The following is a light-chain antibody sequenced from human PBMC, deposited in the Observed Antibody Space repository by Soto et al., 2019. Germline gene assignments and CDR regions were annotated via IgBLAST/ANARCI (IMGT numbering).Light chain of an antibody. V-gene: IGLV2-14*01. CDR1: TRDIAGYNY. J-gene: IGLJ1*01. Sequence: QSVLTQPASVSGSLGQSITISCTGTTRDIAGYNYISWYQQLPGKAPKLMIYQVTIRPSGISNRFSCSKSGDTASLTISGLQAEDEADYYCTSFSSSTSLYVFGTGTKVTVL. CDR3: TSFSSSTSLYV. CDR2: QVT.